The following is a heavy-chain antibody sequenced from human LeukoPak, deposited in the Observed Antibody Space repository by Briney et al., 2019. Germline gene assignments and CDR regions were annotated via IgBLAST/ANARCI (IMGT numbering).Heavy chain of an antibody. CDR1: GFTFSSNY. D-gene: IGHD3-22*01. V-gene: IGHV3-53*01. Sequence: GGSLRLSCAASGFTFSSNYMSWVRLAPGKGLEWVSVIYSGGSTYYADSVKGRFTISRDNSKNTLYLQMNSLSPEDTPVYYCARGPRSSGYHGWFDPWGQGTLVTVSS. CDR2: IYSGGST. J-gene: IGHJ5*02. CDR3: ARGPRSSGYHGWFDP.